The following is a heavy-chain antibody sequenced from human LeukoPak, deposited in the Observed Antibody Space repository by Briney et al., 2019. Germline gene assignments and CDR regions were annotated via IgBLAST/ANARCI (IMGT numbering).Heavy chain of an antibody. Sequence: PGGSLRLSCAASGFAFNTYAMHWVRQAPGQGLEWVALTWHDGSHKFYSNSVRGQFTISRDNSKNTVSLQMNNLRPEDTAVYYCAREIFGSGSYPDLWGQGTLVTVSS. V-gene: IGHV3-33*01. CDR2: TWHDGSHK. D-gene: IGHD3-10*01. J-gene: IGHJ4*02. CDR3: AREIFGSGSYPDL. CDR1: GFAFNTYA.